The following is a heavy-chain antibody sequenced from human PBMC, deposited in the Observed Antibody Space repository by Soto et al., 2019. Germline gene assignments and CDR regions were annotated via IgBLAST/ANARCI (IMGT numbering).Heavy chain of an antibody. V-gene: IGHV4-59*01. CDR3: ARVDLNGYFDY. D-gene: IGHD1-1*01. CDR2: FYYSGRT. Sequence: QVQLQESGPGLVKPSETLSLTCNVSGDSISNYYWSWIRQPPGKGLEWIGYFYYSGRTNYSPSLKXRXTXSXXTSKNQFSLKLSSVTAADTAVYYCARVDLNGYFDYWGQGTLVTVSS. J-gene: IGHJ4*02. CDR1: GDSISNYY.